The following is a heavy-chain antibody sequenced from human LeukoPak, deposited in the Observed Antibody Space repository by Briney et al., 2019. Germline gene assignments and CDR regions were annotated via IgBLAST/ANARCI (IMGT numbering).Heavy chain of an antibody. CDR1: GFTFSNFW. Sequence: GGALRLSCAASGFTFSNFWMSWVGQAPGKGREWVAKIKQDGSEKYYVDSVKGRFTISRDNSKNTLYLQMNSLRAEDTAVYYCARDNREQQLVPPTFDYWGQGTLVTVSS. V-gene: IGHV3-7*01. J-gene: IGHJ4*02. D-gene: IGHD6-13*01. CDR3: ARDNREQQLVPPTFDY. CDR2: IKQDGSEK.